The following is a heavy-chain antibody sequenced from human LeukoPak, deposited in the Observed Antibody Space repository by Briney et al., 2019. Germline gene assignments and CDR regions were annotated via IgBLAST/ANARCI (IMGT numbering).Heavy chain of an antibody. CDR2: IIPIFGTA. D-gene: IGHD6-13*01. Sequence: SVKVSCKASGGTFSSYAISWVRQAPGQGLEWMGGIIPIFGTANYAQKFQGRVTITADESTSTAYMELSSLRSEDTAVYYCALYSSSSHDVLKYYHYYGMDVWGQGTTVTVSS. CDR3: ALYSSSSHDVLKYYHYYGMDV. J-gene: IGHJ6*02. V-gene: IGHV1-69*01. CDR1: GGTFSSYA.